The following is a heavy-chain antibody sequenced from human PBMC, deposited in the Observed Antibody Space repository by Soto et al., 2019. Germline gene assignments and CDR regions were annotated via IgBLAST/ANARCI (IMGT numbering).Heavy chain of an antibody. Sequence: QVQLVESGGGVVQPGRSLRLSCAASGFTFSNYGMHWVRQAPGKGLEWVALISSDGSNKYYADFVKGRFTISRDNSKNTLYLQLNSRRAEDPDVYYCAKVGYTYGSADFWGQGTRGTVSS. J-gene: IGHJ4*02. CDR2: ISSDGSNK. CDR1: GFTFSNYG. V-gene: IGHV3-30*18. CDR3: AKVGYTYGSADF. D-gene: IGHD5-18*01.